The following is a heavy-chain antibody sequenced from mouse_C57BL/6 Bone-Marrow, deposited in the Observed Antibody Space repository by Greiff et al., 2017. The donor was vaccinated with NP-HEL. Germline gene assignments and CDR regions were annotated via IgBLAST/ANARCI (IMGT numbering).Heavy chain of an antibody. J-gene: IGHJ2*01. V-gene: IGHV1-19*01. Sequence: DVQLQESGPVLVKPGASVKMSCKASGYTFTDYYMNWVKQSHGKSLEWIGVINPYNGGTSYNQKFKGKATLTVDKSSSTAYMELNSLTSEDSAVYYCAYGSSYNFDYWGQGTTLTVSS. CDR2: INPYNGGT. D-gene: IGHD1-1*01. CDR3: AYGSSYNFDY. CDR1: GYTFTDYY.